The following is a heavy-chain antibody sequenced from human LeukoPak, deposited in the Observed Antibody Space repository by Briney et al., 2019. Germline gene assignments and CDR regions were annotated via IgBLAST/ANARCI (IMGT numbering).Heavy chain of an antibody. J-gene: IGHJ3*02. Sequence: SETLSLTCAVYGGSFSGYYWSWIRQPPGKGLEWIGEINHSGSTNYNPSLKSRVTISVDTSKNQFSLKLSSVTAADTAVYYCARDDPGFVVVDISGQGTMVTVSS. D-gene: IGHD2-2*01. CDR1: GGSFSGYY. V-gene: IGHV4-34*01. CDR3: ARDDPGFVVVDI. CDR2: INHSGST.